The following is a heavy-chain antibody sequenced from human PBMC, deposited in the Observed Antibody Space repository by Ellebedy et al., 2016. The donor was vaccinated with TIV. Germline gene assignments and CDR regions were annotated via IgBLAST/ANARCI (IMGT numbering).Heavy chain of an antibody. CDR2: INHSGST. D-gene: IGHD4-17*01. CDR3: VRLQYGNHFDY. Sequence: SETLSLTCAVYGGSFSGYYWSWIRQPPGKGLEWIGEINHSGSTNYDPSLSSRVTISADTSENQFSLRLSSVTAADTAVYYCVRLQYGNHFDYWGQGTLVTVSS. V-gene: IGHV4-34*01. CDR1: GGSFSGYY. J-gene: IGHJ4*02.